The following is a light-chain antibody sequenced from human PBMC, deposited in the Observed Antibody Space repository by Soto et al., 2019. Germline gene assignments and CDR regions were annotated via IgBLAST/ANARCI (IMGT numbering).Light chain of an antibody. CDR2: DAS. CDR1: QGISDW. V-gene: IGKV1-12*01. Sequence: DIQMTQFPSSVSASAGDRITITCRASQGISDWLAWYQQKPGKAPNLLIYDASTLERGVPSRFSGSGSGTEFTLTISSLQSEDFAVYYCQQYNNWLITFRQGKRLEIK. J-gene: IGKJ5*01. CDR3: QQYNNWLIT.